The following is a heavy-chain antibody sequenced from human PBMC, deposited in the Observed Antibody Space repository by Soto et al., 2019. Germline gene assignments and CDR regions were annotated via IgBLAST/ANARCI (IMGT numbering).Heavy chain of an antibody. Sequence: TSETLSLTCTVSGGSISTYYWSWIRQPPGKGLEWIGYIYYVGSTNYNPSLKSRVTISVDTSKNQFSLKLSSVTAADTAVYYCARRGRYDILTGYWFDPWGQGTQVTVSS. CDR1: GGSISTYY. CDR2: IYYVGST. CDR3: ARRGRYDILTGYWFDP. J-gene: IGHJ5*02. V-gene: IGHV4-59*08. D-gene: IGHD3-9*01.